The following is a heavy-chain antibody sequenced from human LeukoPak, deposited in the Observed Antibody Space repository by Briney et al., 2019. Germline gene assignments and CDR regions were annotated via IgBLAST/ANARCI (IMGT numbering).Heavy chain of an antibody. CDR3: ARVFFGVVRYYYYGMDV. Sequence: SETLSLTCTVSGGSISSYYWSWIRQPPGKGLEWIGYIYYSGSTNYNPSLKSRVTISVDTSKNQFSLKLSSVTAADTAVYYCARVFFGVVRYYYYGMDVWGQGTTVTVSS. D-gene: IGHD3-3*01. CDR2: IYYSGST. V-gene: IGHV4-59*12. CDR1: GGSISSYY. J-gene: IGHJ6*02.